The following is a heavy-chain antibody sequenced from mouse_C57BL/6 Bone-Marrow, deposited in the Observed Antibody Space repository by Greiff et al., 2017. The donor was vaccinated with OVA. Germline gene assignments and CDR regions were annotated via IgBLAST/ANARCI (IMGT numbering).Heavy chain of an antibody. D-gene: IGHD2-4*01. Sequence: VKLVESGPGLVQPSQSLSITCTVSGFSLTSYGVHWVRQSPGKGLEWLGVIWSGGSTDYNAAFISRLSISKDNSKSQVFFKMNSLQADDTAIYYCARKGYDYLYYYAMDYWGQGTSVTVSS. CDR3: ARKGYDYLYYYAMDY. CDR2: IWSGGST. CDR1: GFSLTSYG. J-gene: IGHJ4*01. V-gene: IGHV2-2*01.